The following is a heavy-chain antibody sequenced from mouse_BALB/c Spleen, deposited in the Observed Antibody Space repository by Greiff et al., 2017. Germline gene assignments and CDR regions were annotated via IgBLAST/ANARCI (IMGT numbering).Heavy chain of an antibody. D-gene: IGHD1-1*01. CDR1: GFNIKDTY. Sequence: EVQLVESGAELVKPGASVKLSCTASGFNIKDTYMHWVKQRPEQGLEWIGRIDPANGNTKYDPKFQGKATITADTSSNTAYLQLSSLTSEDTAVYYCARSYDWYFDVWGAGTTVTVSS. CDR2: IDPANGNT. J-gene: IGHJ1*01. V-gene: IGHV14-3*02. CDR3: ARSYDWYFDV.